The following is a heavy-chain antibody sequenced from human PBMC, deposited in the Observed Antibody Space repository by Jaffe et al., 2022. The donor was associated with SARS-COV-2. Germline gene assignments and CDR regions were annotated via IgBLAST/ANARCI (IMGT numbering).Heavy chain of an antibody. Sequence: QLQLQESGPGLVKPSETLSLTCTVSGGSISSSSYYWGWIRQPPGKGLEWIGSIYYSGSTYYNPSLKSRVTISVDTSKNQFSLKLSSVTAADTAVYYCARKELGDFWSGPPKQTWFDPWGQGTLVTVSS. CDR2: IYYSGST. CDR1: GGSISSSSYY. D-gene: IGHD3-3*01. CDR3: ARKELGDFWSGPPKQTWFDP. J-gene: IGHJ5*02. V-gene: IGHV4-39*01.